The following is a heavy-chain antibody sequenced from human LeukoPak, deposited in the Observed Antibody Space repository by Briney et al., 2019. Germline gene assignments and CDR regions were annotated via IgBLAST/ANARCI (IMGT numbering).Heavy chain of an antibody. CDR3: ARDILGRSNGGSNYFGMEV. CDR1: GYTFTDYY. D-gene: IGHD2-15*01. J-gene: IGHJ6*02. Sequence: ASVKVSCKASGYTFTDYYMHWVRQAPGQGLEWMGCINLYSGGAHYAQKFQDWLSMTRDTSINTAYMELSSLRSDDTAVYYCARDILGRSNGGSNYFGMEVWGQGTSVTVSS. CDR2: INLYSGGA. V-gene: IGHV1-2*04.